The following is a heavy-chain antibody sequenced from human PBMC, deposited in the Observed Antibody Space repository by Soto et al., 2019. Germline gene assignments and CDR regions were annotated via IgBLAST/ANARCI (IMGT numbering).Heavy chain of an antibody. J-gene: IGHJ6*02. Sequence: GESLKISCAASGFTFSSYGMHWVRQAPGKGLEWVAVISYDGSNKYYADSVKGRFTISRDNSKNTLYLQMNSLRAEDTAVYYCAKDMAYYDFWSGYAQGVYYGMDVWGQGTTVTVSS. D-gene: IGHD3-3*01. CDR3: AKDMAYYDFWSGYAQGVYYGMDV. V-gene: IGHV3-30*18. CDR1: GFTFSSYG. CDR2: ISYDGSNK.